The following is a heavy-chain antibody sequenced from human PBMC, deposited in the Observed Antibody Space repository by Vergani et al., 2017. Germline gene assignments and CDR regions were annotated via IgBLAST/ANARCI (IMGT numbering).Heavy chain of an antibody. CDR2: IHTSGST. Sequence: QVQLQEPGPGLVKPSQTLSLICTDSGGSINSHNYYWCWIRQPAGKGLAWIGRIHTSGSTNYNPSLKSRVTMSEDTSKNQFSLNLTSVTAADTAVYFCARGSCLGGSCYKPLFGYWGQGILVTVSS. CDR1: GGSINSHNYY. D-gene: IGHD2-15*01. V-gene: IGHV4-61*02. J-gene: IGHJ4*03. CDR3: ARGSCLGGSCYKPLFGY.